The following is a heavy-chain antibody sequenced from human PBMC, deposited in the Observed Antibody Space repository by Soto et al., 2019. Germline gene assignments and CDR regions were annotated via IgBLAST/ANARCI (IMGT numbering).Heavy chain of an antibody. Sequence: SVKVSCKASGGTFSSYAISWVRQAPGQGLEWMGGIIPIFGTANYAQKFQGRVTITADESTSAAYVELSSLRSEDTAVYYCARDPGIVGALGDYYNWFDPWGQGTLVTVSS. CDR2: IIPIFGTA. V-gene: IGHV1-69*13. CDR3: ARDPGIVGALGDYYNWFDP. J-gene: IGHJ5*02. CDR1: GGTFSSYA. D-gene: IGHD1-26*01.